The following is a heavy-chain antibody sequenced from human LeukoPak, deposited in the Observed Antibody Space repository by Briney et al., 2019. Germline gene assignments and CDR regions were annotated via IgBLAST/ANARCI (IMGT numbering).Heavy chain of an antibody. J-gene: IGHJ5*02. D-gene: IGHD3-3*01. V-gene: IGHV4-31*03. CDR2: VFYSGST. CDR3: AREREYVFSNWFDP. CDR1: GDSISSGAYY. Sequence: TLSLTCTVSGDSISSGAYYWSCIRQHPGKGLEWIGYVFYSGSTYYNPSLKSGISMSVNTSKNQFSLKLNSVTAADTAVYYCAREREYVFSNWFDPCGQGALVATSS.